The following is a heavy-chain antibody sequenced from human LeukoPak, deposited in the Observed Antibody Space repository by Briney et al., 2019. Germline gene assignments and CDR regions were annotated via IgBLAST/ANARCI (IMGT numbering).Heavy chain of an antibody. D-gene: IGHD6-19*01. Sequence: GGSLRLSCSASGFTFSTYAMHCVGQAPGKGLEYVSSVSSNVYSTHYADSVKGRFAISRDNSKNTLYLQMSSLRTEDTAVYYCVKDSKSSGWYVPPNFDYWGQGTLVTVSS. J-gene: IGHJ4*02. V-gene: IGHV3-64D*09. CDR3: VKDSKSSGWYVPPNFDY. CDR1: GFTFSTYA. CDR2: VSSNVYST.